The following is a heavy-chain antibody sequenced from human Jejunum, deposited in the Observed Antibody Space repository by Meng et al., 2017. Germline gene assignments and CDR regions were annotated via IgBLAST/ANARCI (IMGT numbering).Heavy chain of an antibody. J-gene: IGHJ1*01. D-gene: IGHD1-26*01. CDR2: ISSSGGTI. CDR3: VRDLWEFAN. V-gene: IGHV3-48*03. Sequence: GESLKISCAASGFTFSTYEMNWVRQAPGEGLEWVSYISSSGGTIYYTGSVMGRFTISRVNANNSLYLQMNSLRVEGTAVYYCVRDLWEFANWGQGTMVTVSS. CDR1: GFTFSTYE.